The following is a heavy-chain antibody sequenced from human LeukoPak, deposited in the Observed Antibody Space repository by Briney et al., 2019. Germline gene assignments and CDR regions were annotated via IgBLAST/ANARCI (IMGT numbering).Heavy chain of an antibody. V-gene: IGHV3-23*01. CDR2: ISGSGGST. CDR3: AEGIVGLDEGIDY. Sequence: GGSLRLSCAASGFTFSSYAMSWVRQAPGKGLEWVSAISGSGGSTYYADSVKGRFTISRDNSKNTLYLQMNSLRAEDTAVYYCAEGIVGLDEGIDYWGQGTLVTVSS. J-gene: IGHJ4*02. D-gene: IGHD2-21*01. CDR1: GFTFSSYA.